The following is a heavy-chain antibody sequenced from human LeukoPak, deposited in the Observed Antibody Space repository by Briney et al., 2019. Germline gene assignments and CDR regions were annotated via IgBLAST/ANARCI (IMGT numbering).Heavy chain of an antibody. D-gene: IGHD5-12*01. J-gene: IGHJ3*02. V-gene: IGHV1-45*02. CDR3: ARSPFSGDDDAFDI. Sequence: SVKVSCKASGYTFTYRYLHWVRQAPGQALEWMGWITPFNGNTNYAQQFQDRVTITRDRSRNTVYMELNSLRFEDTAMYYCARSPFSGDDDAFDIWGQETMVTVSS. CDR1: GYTFTYRY. CDR2: ITPFNGNT.